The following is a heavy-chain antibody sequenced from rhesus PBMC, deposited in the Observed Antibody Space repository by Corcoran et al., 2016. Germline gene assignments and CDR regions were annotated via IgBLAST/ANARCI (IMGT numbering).Heavy chain of an antibody. CDR1: GGSISRNY. D-gene: IGHD2-21*01. V-gene: IGHV4-173*01. CDR2: ISGSGGST. Sequence: QLQLQESGPGLVKPSETLSLTCAVSGGSISRNYWSWIRQPPGKGLELIGRISGSGGSTDYNPSHKIRVTISTDTAKNQFARKLSSVTAADTAVYYCAREIGVLVVVAIDFWGQGLRVTVSS. CDR3: AREIGVLVVVAIDF. J-gene: IGHJ3*01.